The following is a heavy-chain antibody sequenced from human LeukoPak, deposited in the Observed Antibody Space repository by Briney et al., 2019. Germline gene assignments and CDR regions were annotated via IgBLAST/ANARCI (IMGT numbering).Heavy chain of an antibody. V-gene: IGHV4-59*08. Sequence: SETLSLTCTVSGGSISSYYWSWIRQPPGKGLEWIGSIYHSGSTYYNPSLKSRVTISVDTSKNQFSLKLSSVTAADTAVYYCARGTNTAMVTLDYWGQGTLVTVSS. CDR1: GGSISSYY. CDR2: IYHSGST. CDR3: ARGTNTAMVTLDY. D-gene: IGHD5-18*01. J-gene: IGHJ4*02.